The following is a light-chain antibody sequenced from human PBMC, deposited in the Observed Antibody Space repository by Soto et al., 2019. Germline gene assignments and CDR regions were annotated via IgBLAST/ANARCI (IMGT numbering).Light chain of an antibody. CDR1: SSDVGSYNL. CDR3: CSYSTSSIWV. Sequence: QSALTQPASVSGSPGQSITISCTGTSSDVGSYNLVSWYQQHPGKAPKLIIYEGNKRPSGVSNRFSGSKSGSTASLTISGLQGEDDADYYCCSYSTSSIWVFGGGTKLTVL. CDR2: EGN. V-gene: IGLV2-23*01. J-gene: IGLJ3*02.